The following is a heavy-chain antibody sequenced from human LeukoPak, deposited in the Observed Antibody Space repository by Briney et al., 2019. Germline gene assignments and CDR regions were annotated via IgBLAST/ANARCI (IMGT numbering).Heavy chain of an antibody. V-gene: IGHV3-30*02. Sequence: PGGSLRLSCAASGFTFNSYGMHWVRQTPGKGLEWVAFIRYDGSNKYYADSVKGRFTISRDNSKNTLYLQMNSLRAEDTAVYYCAKDRGGYDDYYMDVWGKGTTVTISS. CDR2: IRYDGSNK. D-gene: IGHD5-12*01. CDR1: GFTFNSYG. CDR3: AKDRGGYDDYYMDV. J-gene: IGHJ6*03.